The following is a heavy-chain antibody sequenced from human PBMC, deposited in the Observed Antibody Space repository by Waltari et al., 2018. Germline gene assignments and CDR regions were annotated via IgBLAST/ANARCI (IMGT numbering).Heavy chain of an antibody. Sequence: QVQLQESGPGLVKPSETLSLTCTVSGYSISSGYYWGWIRQPPGKGLEWIGSIYHSGSTYYNPSRKSRVTISVDTSKNQFSLKLSSVTAADTAVYYCARDLEPKLWFHAFDIWGQGTMVTVSS. CDR1: GYSISSGYY. D-gene: IGHD3-10*01. CDR3: ARDLEPKLWFHAFDI. CDR2: IYHSGST. V-gene: IGHV4-38-2*02. J-gene: IGHJ3*02.